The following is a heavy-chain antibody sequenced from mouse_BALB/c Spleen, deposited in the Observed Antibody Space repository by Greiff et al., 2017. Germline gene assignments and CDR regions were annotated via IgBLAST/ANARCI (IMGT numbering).Heavy chain of an antibody. V-gene: IGHV3-8*02. CDR3: ASFLYYDPSLYAMDY. D-gene: IGHD2-4*01. Sequence: EVQLVESGPSLVKPSQTLSLTCSVTGDSITSGYWNWIRKFPGNKLEYMGYISYSGSTYYNPSLKSRISITRDTSKNQYYLQLNSVTTEDTATYYCASFLYYDPSLYAMDYWGQGTSVTVSS. CDR1: GDSITSGY. CDR2: ISYSGST. J-gene: IGHJ4*01.